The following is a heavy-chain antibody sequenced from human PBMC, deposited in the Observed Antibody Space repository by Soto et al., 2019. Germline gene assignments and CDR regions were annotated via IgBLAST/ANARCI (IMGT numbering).Heavy chain of an antibody. D-gene: IGHD6-19*01. Sequence: GGSLRLSCAASGFTFSSYGMHWVRQAPGKGLEWVAVISYDGSNKYYADSVKGRFTISRDNSKNTLYLQMNSLRAEDTAVYYCAKGIGYSSGWQFDYWGQGTLVTVSS. V-gene: IGHV3-30*18. CDR1: GFTFSSYG. CDR2: ISYDGSNK. CDR3: AKGIGYSSGWQFDY. J-gene: IGHJ4*02.